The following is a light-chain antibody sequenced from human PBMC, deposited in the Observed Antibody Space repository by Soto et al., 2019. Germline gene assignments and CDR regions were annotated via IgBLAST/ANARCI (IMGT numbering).Light chain of an antibody. CDR1: QSVIIN. CDR2: GAS. CDR3: HQYGHSPRT. J-gene: IGKJ1*01. V-gene: IGKV3-15*01. Sequence: EIVMTQSPGTLSLSKGETATLSFGASQSVIINLACFQQKPGQAPRLLIYGASTRATGIPARFSGSGSGTEFTLTISSLQSEDFAVYYCHQYGHSPRTFGQGTKVDIK.